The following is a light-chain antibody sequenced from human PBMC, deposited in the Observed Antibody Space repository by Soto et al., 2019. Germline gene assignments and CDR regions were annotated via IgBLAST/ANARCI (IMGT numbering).Light chain of an antibody. CDR1: SSDVGGYNY. J-gene: IGLJ2*01. CDR2: DVS. CDR3: CSYAGSYTHVV. V-gene: IGLV2-11*01. Sequence: QSVLTQPRSVSGSPGQSVTISCTGTSSDVGGYNYVSWYQQHPGKAPKLMIYDVSKRPSGVPDRFSGSKSGNTASLTISGRQAEDEADYYCCSYAGSYTHVVFGGGTKVTVL.